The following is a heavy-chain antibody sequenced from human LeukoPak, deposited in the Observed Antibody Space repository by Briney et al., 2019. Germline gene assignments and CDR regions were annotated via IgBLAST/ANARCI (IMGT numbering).Heavy chain of an antibody. CDR2: INTKSGRT. CDR1: GYSFTDYY. Sequence: ASVRVSCTTSGYSFTDYYIHWVRQAPGQGLEWMGWINTKSGRTSSARKFQGRVTMTRDPSITTVYMDMAWLTSDDTAIYFCARADFIDAGPYLIGPWGQGTLVTVSS. J-gene: IGHJ5*02. D-gene: IGHD3-3*01. V-gene: IGHV1-2*02. CDR3: ARADFIDAGPYLIGP.